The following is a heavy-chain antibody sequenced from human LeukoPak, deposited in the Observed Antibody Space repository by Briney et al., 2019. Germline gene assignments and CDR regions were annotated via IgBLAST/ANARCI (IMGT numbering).Heavy chain of an antibody. CDR3: ARDGTITFGGVIVIDY. D-gene: IGHD3-16*02. Sequence: GASVKVSCKASGYTFTSYYMHWVRQAPGEGLEWMGRINPSGGSASYAQKFQGRVTMTRDTSTSTVYMELSSLRSEDTAVYYCARDGTITFGGVIVIDYWGQGTLVTVSS. CDR2: INPSGGSA. CDR1: GYTFTSYY. J-gene: IGHJ4*02. V-gene: IGHV1-46*01.